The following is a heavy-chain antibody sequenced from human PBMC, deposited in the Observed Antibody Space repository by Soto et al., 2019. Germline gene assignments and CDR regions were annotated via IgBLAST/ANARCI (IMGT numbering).Heavy chain of an antibody. Sequence: QVQLVQSGAEVKKPGASVKVSCKASGYTFTSYDINWVRQATGQGLEWMGWMNPNSGNTGYAQKFQGRVNMTRNTSISTAYMELSSLRSEDTAVYYCARGDFWSGRYYCYYMDVWGKGTTVTVSS. D-gene: IGHD3-3*01. CDR3: ARGDFWSGRYYCYYMDV. J-gene: IGHJ6*03. CDR2: MNPNSGNT. V-gene: IGHV1-8*01. CDR1: GYTFTSYD.